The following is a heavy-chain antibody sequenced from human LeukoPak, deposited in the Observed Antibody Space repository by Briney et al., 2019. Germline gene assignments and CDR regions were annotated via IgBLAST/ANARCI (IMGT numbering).Heavy chain of an antibody. CDR1: GYTFTGYY. Sequence: ASVKVSCKASGYTFTGYYMHWVRQAPGQGLEWMGWINPNSGSTNYAQKFQGRVTMTRDTSISTAYMELSRLRSDDTAVYYCARVRTNIAARIKHYYYMDVWGKGTTVTVSS. CDR2: INPNSGST. V-gene: IGHV1-2*02. J-gene: IGHJ6*03. D-gene: IGHD6-13*01. CDR3: ARVRTNIAARIKHYYYMDV.